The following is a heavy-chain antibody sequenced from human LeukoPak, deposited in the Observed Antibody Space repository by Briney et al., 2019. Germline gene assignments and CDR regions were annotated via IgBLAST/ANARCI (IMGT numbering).Heavy chain of an antibody. D-gene: IGHD6-19*01. CDR1: GGSISSSNW. J-gene: IGHJ5*02. CDR2: ICYPGST. CDR3: ARDLGYSSA. Sequence: SETLSLTCAVSGGSISSSNWWSWVRQPPGQGLEWIGYICYPGSTYYNPSLKSRVTISVDRSENQFSLKLSSVTAADTAVYYCARDLGYSSAWGQGTLVTVSS. V-gene: IGHV4-4*02.